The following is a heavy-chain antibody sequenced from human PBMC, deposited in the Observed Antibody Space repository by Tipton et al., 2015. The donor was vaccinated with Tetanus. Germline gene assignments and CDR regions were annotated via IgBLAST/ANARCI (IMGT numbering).Heavy chain of an antibody. V-gene: IGHV3-15*07. CDR2: IKSKTDGGTT. CDR3: TTSGIVGSGYRVGY. CDR1: GLFFKNAW. Sequence: SLRLSCATSGLFFKNAWMNWVRQAPGKGLEWVGRIKSKTDGGTTDYAARVKDRFSISRDDSKDTLFLQMYSLTTEDTAVYDCTTSGIVGSGYRVGYWGRGALVVVSS. J-gene: IGHJ4*02. D-gene: IGHD3-9*01.